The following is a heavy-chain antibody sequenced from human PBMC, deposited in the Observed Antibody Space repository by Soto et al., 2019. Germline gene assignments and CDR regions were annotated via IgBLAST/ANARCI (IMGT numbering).Heavy chain of an antibody. CDR3: ARDFGHGYYLDY. V-gene: IGHV3-21*06. CDR1: GFTFTRYS. D-gene: IGHD3-3*01. CDR2: ISSTTNYI. J-gene: IGHJ4*02. Sequence: GGSLRLSCAASGFTFTRYSMNWVRQAPGKGLEWVSSISSTTNYIYYGDSMKGRFTISRDNAKNSLYLQMNSLRDEDTAVYFCARDFGHGYYLDYWGRGTLVTVSS.